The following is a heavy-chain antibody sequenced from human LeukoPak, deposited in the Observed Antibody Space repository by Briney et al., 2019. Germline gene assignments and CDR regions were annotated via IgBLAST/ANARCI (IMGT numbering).Heavy chain of an antibody. CDR2: TYYRSKWYN. Sequence: SQTLSLTCAISGDSVSSSNAAWNWIRQSPSRGLEWLGRTYYRSKWYNDYAVSVRGRITINPDTSKDQFSLQLNSVTPEDTAVYYCARSRSPPIGSSYSYYVDVWDKGTTVTVSS. V-gene: IGHV6-1*01. CDR1: GDSVSSSNAA. J-gene: IGHJ6*03. CDR3: ARSRSPPIGSSYSYYVDV. D-gene: IGHD3-10*01.